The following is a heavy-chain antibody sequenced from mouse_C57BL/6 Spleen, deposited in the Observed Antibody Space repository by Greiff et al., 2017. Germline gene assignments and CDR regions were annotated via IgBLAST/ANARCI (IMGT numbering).Heavy chain of an antibody. Sequence: VQLQQPGAELVKPGASVKLSCKASGYTFTSYWMHWVKQRPGQGLEWIGMIHPNSGSTNYNEKFKSKATLTVDKSSSTAYMQLSSLTSEDSAVYYCARGIYYDYDEIDYYAMDYWGQGTSVTVSS. V-gene: IGHV1-64*01. CDR3: ARGIYYDYDEIDYYAMDY. J-gene: IGHJ4*01. CDR2: IHPNSGST. CDR1: GYTFTSYW. D-gene: IGHD2-4*01.